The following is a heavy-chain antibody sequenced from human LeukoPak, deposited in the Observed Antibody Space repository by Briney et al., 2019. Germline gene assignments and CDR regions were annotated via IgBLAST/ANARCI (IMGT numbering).Heavy chain of an antibody. D-gene: IGHD2-15*01. V-gene: IGHV3-48*02. CDR2: ISTSVSTV. J-gene: IGHJ4*02. CDR1: GFTFSAYS. CDR3: ARGCKPGTCSPFDY. Sequence: GGSLRLSCAASGFTFSAYSMSWGRGAPGKRLGWVLNISTSVSTVYYADSARGRFTISRDNAKNSLYLQMSILRDEDTAVYYCARGCKPGTCSPFDYCGQGTPVTVSS.